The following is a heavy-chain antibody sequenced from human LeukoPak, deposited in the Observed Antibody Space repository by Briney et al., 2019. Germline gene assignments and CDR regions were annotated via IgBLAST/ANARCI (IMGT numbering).Heavy chain of an antibody. CDR1: GGSISSGGYS. CDR2: IYHSGST. V-gene: IGHV4-30-2*01. D-gene: IGHD6-25*01. J-gene: IGHJ3*02. CDR3: ARSAIDAFDI. Sequence: PSETLSLTCAVSGGSISSGGYSWSWIRQPPGKGLEWIGYIYHSGSTYYNPSLKSRVTISVDRSKNQFSLKLSSVTAADTAVYYCARSAIDAFDIWGQGAMVTVSS.